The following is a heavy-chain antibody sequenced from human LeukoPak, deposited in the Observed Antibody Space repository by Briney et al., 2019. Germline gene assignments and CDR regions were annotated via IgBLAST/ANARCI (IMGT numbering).Heavy chain of an antibody. V-gene: IGHV1-2*02. Sequence: ASVEVSCKASGYTFTGYYMHWVRQAPGQGLEWMGWINPNSGGTNYAQKFQGRVTMTRDTSISTAYMELGRLRSDDTAVYYCARDLAVSGELLQVYWGQGTLVTVSS. CDR3: ARDLAVSGELLQVY. D-gene: IGHD1-26*01. CDR2: INPNSGGT. CDR1: GYTFTGYY. J-gene: IGHJ4*02.